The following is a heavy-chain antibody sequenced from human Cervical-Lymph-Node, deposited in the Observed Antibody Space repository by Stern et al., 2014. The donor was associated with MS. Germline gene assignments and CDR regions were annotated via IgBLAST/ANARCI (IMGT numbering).Heavy chain of an antibody. CDR2: ISGSAGST. CDR3: ANNIMATQDFDY. Sequence: EDQLVESGGGLVQPGGSLRLSCAASGFTFSSYAMSWVRQAPGKGLEWVSAISGSAGSTYYADSVKGRFTISRDNSKNTLYLQMNSLRAEDTAVYYCANNIMATQDFDYWGQGTLVTVSS. CDR1: GFTFSSYA. D-gene: IGHD5-12*01. V-gene: IGHV3-23*04. J-gene: IGHJ4*02.